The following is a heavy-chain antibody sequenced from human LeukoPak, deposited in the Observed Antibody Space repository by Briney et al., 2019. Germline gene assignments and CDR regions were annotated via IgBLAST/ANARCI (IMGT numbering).Heavy chain of an antibody. CDR3: GGFGYGADVDL. CDR1: GFTFSNHW. D-gene: IGHD3-10*01. Sequence: GGSLRLSCAASGFTFSNHWMKWVRQAPGQGPEFLANIKQTGSETYYVDPVKGRFTISRDNAKNLLYLQMNSLRGEDTALYYCGGFGYGADVDLWGRGTLVTVSS. CDR2: IKQTGSET. J-gene: IGHJ4*02. V-gene: IGHV3-7*01.